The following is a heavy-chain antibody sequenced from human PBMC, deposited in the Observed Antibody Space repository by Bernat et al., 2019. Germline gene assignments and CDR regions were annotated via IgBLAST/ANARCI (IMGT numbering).Heavy chain of an antibody. CDR3: AGDGRPTRQRWTKHHPPYGMDV. CDR1: GFTFSSYG. CDR2: IWYDGSNK. V-gene: IGHV3-33*01. D-gene: IGHD6-25*01. Sequence: QVQLVESGGGVVQPGRSLRLSCAASGFTFSSYGMHWVRQAPGKELEWVVVIWYDGSNKYYADSVKGRFTISRDNSKNTLYLQMNSLRTEDTAVYYCAGDGRPTRQRWTKHHPPYGMDVWGQGTTVTVSS. J-gene: IGHJ6*02.